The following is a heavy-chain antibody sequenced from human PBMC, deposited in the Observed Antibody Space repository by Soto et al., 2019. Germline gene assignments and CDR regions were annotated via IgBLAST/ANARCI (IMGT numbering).Heavy chain of an antibody. J-gene: IGHJ4*02. Sequence: LGESLKISCKVSGDSFTGFWIGWVRQMPGKGLEWMGSIYPRDSDTRYSPSFQRQVTISADKSLTTAYLQWNSLQASDTAIYYCARQHPLDICVWYTWGQGTLVTVSP. CDR3: ARQHPLDICVWYT. CDR2: IYPRDSDT. D-gene: IGHD6-19*01. CDR1: GDSFTGFW. V-gene: IGHV5-51*01.